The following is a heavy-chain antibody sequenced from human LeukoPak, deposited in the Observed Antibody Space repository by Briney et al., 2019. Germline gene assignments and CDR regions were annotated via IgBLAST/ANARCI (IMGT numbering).Heavy chain of an antibody. CDR2: ISGSGGAT. Sequence: PGGSLRLSCAASGFTFNTYGMSWVRQAPGKGLEWVSGISGSGGATYYADSVKGRFTISRDNAKNTLYLQMNSLRAEDTAVYYCARASNYDILTGLGGYFDYWGQGTLVTVSS. V-gene: IGHV3-23*01. CDR1: GFTFNTYG. D-gene: IGHD3-9*01. CDR3: ARASNYDILTGLGGYFDY. J-gene: IGHJ4*02.